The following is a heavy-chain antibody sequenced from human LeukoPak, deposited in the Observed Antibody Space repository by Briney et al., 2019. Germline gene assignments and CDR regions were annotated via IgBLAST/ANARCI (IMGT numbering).Heavy chain of an antibody. V-gene: IGHV1-18*01. Sequence: GASVKVSCKASGYTFTSYGISWVRQAPGQGLEWMGWISAYNGNTNYAQKLQGRVTMTTDTSTSTAYMELRSLRSDDTAVYYCARDKGTEWFGEFSDYWGQGTLVTVSS. D-gene: IGHD3-10*01. CDR3: ARDKGTEWFGEFSDY. CDR2: ISAYNGNT. J-gene: IGHJ4*02. CDR1: GYTFTSYG.